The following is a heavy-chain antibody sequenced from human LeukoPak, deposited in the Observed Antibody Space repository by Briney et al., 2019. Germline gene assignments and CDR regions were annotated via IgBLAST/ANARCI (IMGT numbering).Heavy chain of an antibody. V-gene: IGHV7-4-1*02. CDR1: GYTLTRFA. J-gene: IGHJ4*02. CDR2: INTNTRNP. D-gene: IGHD2-2*01. CDR3: ARDGCSTTSCFNFDS. Sequence: ASVKVSCKASGYTLTRFAMNWVRQAPGQGLEYMGWINTNTRNPTYVQGFTGRFVFSLDASVNTAYLQISSLKAEDTAVYYCARDGCSTTSCFNFDSWGQGTLVTVSS.